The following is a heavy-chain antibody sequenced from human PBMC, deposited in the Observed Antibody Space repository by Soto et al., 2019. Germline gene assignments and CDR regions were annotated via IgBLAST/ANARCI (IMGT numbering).Heavy chain of an antibody. Sequence: SVKVSCKASGGTFSSYAISWVRQAPGQGLEWMGGTIPIFGTANYAQKFQGRVTITADESTSTAYMELSSLRSEDTAVYYCASDLAIAAAGYYYGMDVWGQGTTVTVSS. CDR2: TIPIFGTA. CDR3: ASDLAIAAAGYYYGMDV. CDR1: GGTFSSYA. J-gene: IGHJ6*02. V-gene: IGHV1-69*13. D-gene: IGHD6-13*01.